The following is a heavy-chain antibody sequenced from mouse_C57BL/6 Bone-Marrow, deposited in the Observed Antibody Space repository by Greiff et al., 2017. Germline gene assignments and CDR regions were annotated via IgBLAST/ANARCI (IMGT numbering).Heavy chain of an antibody. CDR3: ARGDYGSSYVWFAY. CDR2: IYPGGGYT. V-gene: IGHV1-63*01. Sequence: QVQLQQSGAELVRPGTSVKMSCKASGYTFTNYWIGWAKQRPGHGLEWIGDIYPGGGYTNYNEKFKGKATLTAHKSSSTAYMQFSSLTSEDSAIYYCARGDYGSSYVWFAYWGQGTLVTVSA. CDR1: GYTFTNYW. J-gene: IGHJ3*01. D-gene: IGHD1-1*01.